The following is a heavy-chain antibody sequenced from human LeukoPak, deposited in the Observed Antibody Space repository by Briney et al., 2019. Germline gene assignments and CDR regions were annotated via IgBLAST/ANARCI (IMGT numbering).Heavy chain of an antibody. CDR2: IKKDGSEK. V-gene: IGHV3-7*01. D-gene: IGHD3-22*01. J-gene: IGHJ4*02. CDR3: ARGYQLPSSGFDY. CDR1: GFTFSTYW. Sequence: SGGSLRLSCAASGFTFSTYWMSWVRQAPGKGLEWVANIKKDGSEKYYVDSVKGRFTISRDNTKNSLYLQMNSLRAEDTAVYYCARGYQLPSSGFDYWGQGTLVSVSS.